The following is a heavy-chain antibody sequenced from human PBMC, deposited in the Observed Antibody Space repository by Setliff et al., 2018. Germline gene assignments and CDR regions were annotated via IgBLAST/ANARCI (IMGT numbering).Heavy chain of an antibody. V-gene: IGHV1-2*02. D-gene: IGHD3-9*01. CDR1: GYTFTGYY. CDR2: INPNSGGT. Sequence: ASVKVSCKASGYTFTGYYIHWVRQAPGQGLEYMGWINPNSGGTNYAPKFQGRVTMTRDTSISTVYMEVSRLRSDDTAVYFCARDGDILTSYYMFDYWGQGTLVTVSS. J-gene: IGHJ4*02. CDR3: ARDGDILTSYYMFDY.